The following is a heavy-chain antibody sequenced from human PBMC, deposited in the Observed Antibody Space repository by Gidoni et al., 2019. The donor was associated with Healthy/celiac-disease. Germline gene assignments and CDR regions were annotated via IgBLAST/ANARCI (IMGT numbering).Heavy chain of an antibody. CDR3: ARAGYYYGSGSYYPTIFDY. D-gene: IGHD3-10*01. Sequence: QVQLQESGPGLVKPSGTLSLTCAVSGGSISSSNWWSWVRQPPGKGLEWIGEIYPSGSTNYNPSLKSRVTISVDKSKNQFSLKLSSVTAADTAVYYCARAGYYYGSGSYYPTIFDYWGQGTLVTVSS. CDR1: GGSISSSNW. V-gene: IGHV4-4*02. CDR2: IYPSGST. J-gene: IGHJ4*02.